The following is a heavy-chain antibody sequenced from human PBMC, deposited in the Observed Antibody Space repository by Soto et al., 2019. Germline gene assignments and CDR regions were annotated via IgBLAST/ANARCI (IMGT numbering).Heavy chain of an antibody. V-gene: IGHV4-31*03. J-gene: IGHJ4*02. CDR3: ARVDSDYYDSSGYSALFDY. CDR2: IYYSGST. CDR1: GGSISSGGYY. D-gene: IGHD3-22*01. Sequence: QVQLQESGPGLVKPSQTLSLTCTVSGGSISSGGYYWSWIRQHPGKGLEWIGYIYYSGSTYYNPSLKSRVTISVDTSKNQFSLKLSSVTAADTAVYYCARVDSDYYDSSGYSALFDYWGQGTLVTVSS.